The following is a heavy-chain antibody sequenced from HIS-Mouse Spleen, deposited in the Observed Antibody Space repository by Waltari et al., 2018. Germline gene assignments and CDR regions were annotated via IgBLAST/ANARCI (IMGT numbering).Heavy chain of an antibody. CDR1: GGPISSSSYY. CDR3: ARERAAGTPDAFDI. J-gene: IGHJ3*02. D-gene: IGHD6-13*01. Sequence: QLQLQESGPGLVKPSETLSLTCTVSGGPISSSSYYWGWIRQPPGKGLEWIGSIYYSGSTYYNPSLKSRVTISVDTSKNQFSLKLSSVTAADTAVYYCARERAAGTPDAFDIWGQGTMVTVSS. CDR2: IYYSGST. V-gene: IGHV4-39*07.